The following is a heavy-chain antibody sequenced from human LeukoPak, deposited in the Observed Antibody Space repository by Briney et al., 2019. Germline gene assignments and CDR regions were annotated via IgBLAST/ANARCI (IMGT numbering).Heavy chain of an antibody. Sequence: GGSLRLSCAASGFTFSSYGMHWVRQAPGKGREWVAVIWYDGSNKYYADSVKGRFTISRDNSKNTLYLQMNSLRAEDTAVYYCAREYCSGGSCYSYYYGMDVWGQGTTVTVSS. CDR1: GFTFSSYG. J-gene: IGHJ6*02. D-gene: IGHD2-15*01. CDR3: AREYCSGGSCYSYYYGMDV. CDR2: IWYDGSNK. V-gene: IGHV3-33*01.